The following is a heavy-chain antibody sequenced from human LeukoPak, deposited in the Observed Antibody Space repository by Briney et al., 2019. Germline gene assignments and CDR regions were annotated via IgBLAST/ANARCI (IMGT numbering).Heavy chain of an antibody. CDR1: GSTFSSSA. CDR3: AKQLGYCSDGSCYFPY. D-gene: IGHD2-15*01. Sequence: GGSLRLSCAASGSTFSSSAMSWVRQAPGKGPEWVSAISNNGGYTYYADSVQGRFTISRDNSKSTLCLQMNSLRAEDTAVYYCAKQLGYCSDGSCYFPYWGQGTLVTVSS. V-gene: IGHV3-23*01. J-gene: IGHJ4*02. CDR2: ISNNGGYT.